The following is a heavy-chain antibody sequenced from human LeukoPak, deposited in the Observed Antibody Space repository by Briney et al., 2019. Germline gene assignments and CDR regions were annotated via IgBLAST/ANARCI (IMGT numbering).Heavy chain of an antibody. Sequence: ASVKVSCKASGYTFTSYDINWVRQATGQGLEWMGWMNPNSGNTGYAQKFQGRVTITRNTSISTAYMELSSLRSEDTAVYYCARVGADYGDYGLHFDYWGQGTLVTVSS. V-gene: IGHV1-8*03. CDR3: ARVGADYGDYGLHFDY. CDR2: MNPNSGNT. J-gene: IGHJ4*02. CDR1: GYTFTSYD. D-gene: IGHD4-17*01.